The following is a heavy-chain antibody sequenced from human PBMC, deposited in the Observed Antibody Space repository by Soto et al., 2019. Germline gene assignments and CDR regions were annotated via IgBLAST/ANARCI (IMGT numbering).Heavy chain of an antibody. CDR2: VYHTGST. Sequence: QVQLRQSGPRLARPSGTLSLTCVVSGDSISSTHWWTWVRQTPGTGLEWIGEVYHTGSTKYNPSLTNRVTISLDNSNNPFSLNLKSLTSADTAVYSSATLPPRIVVTILPIPSWGQGTQVTVSS. CDR3: ATLPPRIVVTILPIPS. J-gene: IGHJ4*02. CDR1: GDSISSTHW. D-gene: IGHD2-21*01. V-gene: IGHV4-4*02.